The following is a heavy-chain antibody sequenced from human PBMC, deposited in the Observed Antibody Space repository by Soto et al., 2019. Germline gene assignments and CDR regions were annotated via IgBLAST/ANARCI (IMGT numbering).Heavy chain of an antibody. J-gene: IGHJ4*02. CDR2: ISYDGSNK. CDR1: GFTFRSYA. V-gene: IGHV3-30-3*01. Sequence: QVQLVESGGGVVQPGRSLRLSCAASGFTFRSYAMHWVRQAPGKGLEWVAVISYDGSNKYYADSVKGRFTISRDNSKNTLYLQMNSLRAEDTAVYYCARAETSYYYDSSPPGYWGQGTLVTVSS. CDR3: ARAETSYYYDSSPPGY. D-gene: IGHD3-22*01.